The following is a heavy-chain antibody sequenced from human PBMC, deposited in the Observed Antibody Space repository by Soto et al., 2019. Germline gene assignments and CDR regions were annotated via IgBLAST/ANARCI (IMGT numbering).Heavy chain of an antibody. CDR2: IIPIFGTA. CDR3: ARPTVTTPYCLYGMDV. CDR1: GGTFSSYA. V-gene: IGHV1-69*01. J-gene: IGHJ6*02. D-gene: IGHD4-4*01. Sequence: QVQLVQSGAEVKKPGSSVKVSCKASGGTFSSYAISWVRQAPGQGLEWMGGIIPIFGTANYAQKCQGRVTISADESSSTVYMELGSLRSEDTVVYYCARPTVTTPYCLYGMDVGGQGTTVTVSS.